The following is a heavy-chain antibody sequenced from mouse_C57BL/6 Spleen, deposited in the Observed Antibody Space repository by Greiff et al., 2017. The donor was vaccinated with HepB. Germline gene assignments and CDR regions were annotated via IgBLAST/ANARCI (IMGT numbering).Heavy chain of an antibody. V-gene: IGHV1-80*01. CDR1: GYAFSSYW. Sequence: QVQLQQSGAELVKPGASVKISCKASGYAFSSYWMNWVKQRPGKGLEWIGQIYPGDGDTNYNGKFKGKATLTADTSSSTAYMQLSSLTSEDSAVYFCARGGTVVATNYFDYWGQGTTLTVSS. CDR2: IYPGDGDT. CDR3: ARGGTVVATNYFDY. J-gene: IGHJ2*01. D-gene: IGHD1-1*01.